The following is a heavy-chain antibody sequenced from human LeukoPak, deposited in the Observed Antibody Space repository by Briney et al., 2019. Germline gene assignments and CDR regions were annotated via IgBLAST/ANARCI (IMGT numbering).Heavy chain of an antibody. D-gene: IGHD2-2*01. CDR1: GASFGHYY. V-gene: IGHV4-34*01. CDR2: NHPSGIT. Sequence: KSSETLSLTCAAYGASFGHYYWTWIRRPPGKGLEWIGENHPSGITNYNPSLKSRVTISVDTSKNQFSLNLSSVTAADTAVYYCARGRRPYDFDYWGQGTLVTVSS. J-gene: IGHJ4*02. CDR3: ARGRRPYDFDY.